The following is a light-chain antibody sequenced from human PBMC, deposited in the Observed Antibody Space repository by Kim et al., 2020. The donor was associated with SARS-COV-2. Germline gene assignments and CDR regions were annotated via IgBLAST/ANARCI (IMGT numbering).Light chain of an antibody. Sequence: GQSITISCTGPSSDVGAYDYVSWYQQHPGKAPKLMISDVSNRPSRVSNRFSGSKSGNTASLTISGLQAEDEADYYCSSYTSSSTWVFGGGTQLTVL. V-gene: IGLV2-14*03. CDR1: SSDVGAYDY. J-gene: IGLJ3*02. CDR3: SSYTSSSTWV. CDR2: DVS.